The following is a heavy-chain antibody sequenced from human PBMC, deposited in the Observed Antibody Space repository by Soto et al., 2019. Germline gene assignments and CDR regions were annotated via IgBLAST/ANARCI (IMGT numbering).Heavy chain of an antibody. CDR1: GYTLTSYA. V-gene: IGHV1-3*01. CDR2: INAGNGNT. CDR3: ANGGDYGDSLDI. Sequence: QVQLVQSGAEVKKPGASVKVSCKASGYTLTSYAMHWVRQAPGQRLEWMGWINAGNGNTKYSQKFQGRVTITRDTSASTPYMDLSILRSEDTAVYYCANGGDYGDSLDIWGQGTMVTVSS. J-gene: IGHJ3*02. D-gene: IGHD4-17*01.